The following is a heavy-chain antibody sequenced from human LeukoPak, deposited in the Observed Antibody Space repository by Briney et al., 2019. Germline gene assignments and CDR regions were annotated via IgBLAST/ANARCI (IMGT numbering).Heavy chain of an antibody. Sequence: SETLSLTCTVSGGSISSGSYYWSWIRQPAGKGLEWIGRIYTSGSTDYNPSLKSRVTISVDTSKNQFSLKLSSVTAADTAVYYCARAITINFDYWGQGTLVTVSS. CDR3: ARAITINFDY. CDR2: IYTSGST. D-gene: IGHD3-3*01. V-gene: IGHV4-61*02. J-gene: IGHJ4*02. CDR1: GGSISSGSYY.